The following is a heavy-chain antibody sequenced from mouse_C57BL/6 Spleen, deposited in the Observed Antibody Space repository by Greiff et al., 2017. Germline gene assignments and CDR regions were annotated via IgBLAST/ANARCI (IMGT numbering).Heavy chain of an antibody. CDR3: AREESNYDAMDY. V-gene: IGHV1-64*01. CDR1: GYTFTSYW. CDR2: IHPNSGST. D-gene: IGHD2-5*01. J-gene: IGHJ4*01. Sequence: VQLQQPGAELVKPGASVKLSCKASGYTFTSYWMHWVKQRPGQGLEWIGMIHPNSGSTNYNEKFKSKATLTVDKSSSTAYMQLSSLTSEDSAVYYCAREESNYDAMDYWGQGTSVTVSS.